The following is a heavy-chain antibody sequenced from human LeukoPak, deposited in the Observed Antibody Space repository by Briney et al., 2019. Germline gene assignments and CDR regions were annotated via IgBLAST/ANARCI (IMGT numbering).Heavy chain of an antibody. V-gene: IGHV4-59*08. J-gene: IGHJ5*02. Sequence: SETLSLTCTVSGGSISSYYWSWIRQPPGKGLEWIGYIYYSGSTNYNPSLKSRVTISVDTPKNQFSLKLSSVTAADTAVYYCARRGGAVAGTGFNWFDPWGQGTLVTVSS. CDR2: IYYSGST. CDR1: GGSISSYY. D-gene: IGHD6-19*01. CDR3: ARRGGAVAGTGFNWFDP.